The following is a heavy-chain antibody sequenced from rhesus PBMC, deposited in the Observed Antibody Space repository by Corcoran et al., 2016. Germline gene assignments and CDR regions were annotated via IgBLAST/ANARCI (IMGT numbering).Heavy chain of an antibody. D-gene: IGHD6-25*01. V-gene: IGHV4-65*01. J-gene: IGHJ4*01. CDR3: ARGTGYSGSWNFFDY. CDR2: ISGSSGST. Sequence: QVQLQESGPGLVKPSETLSLTCAVSGGSISSSNWWSWIRQPPGKGLEWIGYISGSSGSTYYNPSLKSRVNMSTDTSKNQFSLKLSSVTAADTAVYYCARGTGYSGSWNFFDYWGQGVLVTVSS. CDR1: GGSISSSNW.